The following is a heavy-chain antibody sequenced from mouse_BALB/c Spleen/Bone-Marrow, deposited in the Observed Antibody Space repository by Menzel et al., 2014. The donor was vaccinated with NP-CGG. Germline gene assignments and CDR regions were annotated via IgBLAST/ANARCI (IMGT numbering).Heavy chain of an antibody. CDR1: GFNIKDTY. J-gene: IGHJ4*01. V-gene: IGHV14-3*02. CDR3: ARWGYYAMDY. CDR2: IDPANGNT. Sequence: EVKLQESGAELVKPGASVKLSCTASGFNIKDTYMHWVKQRPEQGLEWIGRIDPANGNTKYDPKFQGKATITADTSSNTAYLQLSSLTSEDTAVYHCARWGYYAMDYWGQGTSVTVSS.